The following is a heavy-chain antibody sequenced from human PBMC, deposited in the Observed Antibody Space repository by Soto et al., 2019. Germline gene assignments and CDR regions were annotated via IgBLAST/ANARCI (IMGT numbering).Heavy chain of an antibody. J-gene: IGHJ3*01. CDR3: AKIRLYESSVYHRDALDL. D-gene: IGHD3-22*01. Sequence: EVQLLESGGGLVQPGGSLRLSCAASGFTFRSYAMNWVRQAPGKGLEWVSGISGSGRTTYYADSVKGRFTISRDNSKNTLYLQVNSLRADDTAVYYCAKIRLYESSVYHRDALDLWGQGTMVTVSS. V-gene: IGHV3-23*01. CDR1: GFTFRSYA. CDR2: ISGSGRTT.